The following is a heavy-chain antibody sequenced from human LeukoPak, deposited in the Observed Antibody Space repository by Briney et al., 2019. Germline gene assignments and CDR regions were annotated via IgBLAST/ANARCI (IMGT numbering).Heavy chain of an antibody. Sequence: GGSLRLSCAASGFTFDDYAMHWVRQAPGKGLEWVSGISWNSGSIGYADSVKGRFTISRDNAKNSLYLQMNSLRAEDTALYYCAKDISYYYDSSGYYPHWGQGTLVTVSS. J-gene: IGHJ4*02. CDR3: AKDISYYYDSSGYYPH. CDR1: GFTFDDYA. CDR2: ISWNSGSI. V-gene: IGHV3-9*01. D-gene: IGHD3-22*01.